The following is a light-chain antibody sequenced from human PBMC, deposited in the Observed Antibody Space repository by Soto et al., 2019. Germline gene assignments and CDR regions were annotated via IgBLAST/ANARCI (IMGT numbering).Light chain of an antibody. Sequence: QSALTQPPSASGTPGQRVTISCSGSSSNVGGNPVNWYQHVPTTAPKLLIYTNTQRPSGVPDRFSGSKSGTSASLAISGLQSVDEADYYCASWDDSLNGPVFGTGTKVTVL. J-gene: IGLJ1*01. V-gene: IGLV1-44*01. CDR1: SSNVGGNP. CDR3: ASWDDSLNGPV. CDR2: TNT.